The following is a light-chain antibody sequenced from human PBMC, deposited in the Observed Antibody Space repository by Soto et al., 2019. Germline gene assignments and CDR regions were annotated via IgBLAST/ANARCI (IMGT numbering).Light chain of an antibody. CDR2: DVS. J-gene: IGLJ3*02. CDR1: SSDIGGYNY. Sequence: QSALTQPASVSGSPGQSITISCTGTSSDIGGYNYVSWYQHHPGKAPKLMIHDVSDRPSGVSNRFSGSKSVNPASLTISGLQAEDEADYYCSSHTSSRTVVFGGGTQVTVL. CDR3: SSHTSSRTVV. V-gene: IGLV2-14*01.